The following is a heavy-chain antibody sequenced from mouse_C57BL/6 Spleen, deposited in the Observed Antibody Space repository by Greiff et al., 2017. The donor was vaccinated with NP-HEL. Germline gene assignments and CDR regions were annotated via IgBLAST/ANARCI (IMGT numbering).Heavy chain of an antibody. CDR1: GYTFTDYY. CDR3: ARWDLDY. V-gene: IGHV1-76*01. J-gene: IGHJ2*01. Sequence: VKLQESGAELVRPGASVKLSCKASGYTFTDYYINWVKQRPGQGLEWIARIYPGSGNTYYNEKFKGKATLTAEKSSSTAYMQLSSLTSEDSAVYFCARWDLDYWGQGTTLTVSS. CDR2: IYPGSGNT. D-gene: IGHD4-1*01.